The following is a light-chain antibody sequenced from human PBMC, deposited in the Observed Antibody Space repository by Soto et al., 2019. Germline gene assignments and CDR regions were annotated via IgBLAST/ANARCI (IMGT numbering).Light chain of an antibody. J-gene: IGKJ1*01. CDR2: WAS. Sequence: DIVMTQSPDSLAVSLGERATINCKSSQSILYSSNNKNFLAWYRQKPGQPPKLLIYWASTRESGVPDRFSGSGSGTDFTLTISSLQAEDVAVYYCQQHYSNPWTFGQGTKVEMK. CDR1: QSILYSSNNKNF. CDR3: QQHYSNPWT. V-gene: IGKV4-1*01.